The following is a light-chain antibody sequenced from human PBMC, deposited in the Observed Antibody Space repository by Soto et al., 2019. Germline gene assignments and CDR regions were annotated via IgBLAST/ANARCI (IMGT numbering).Light chain of an antibody. J-gene: IGKJ1*01. CDR2: GIS. Sequence: DIQMTQSPSTLSASVGDRVTITCRASQSISDWLAWYQQKPGKAPKLLIYGISNLEIGVPSRFSGSGSGTEFTLTISGLQPDDFATYYCQQYNSYSFGQGTKVDIK. CDR1: QSISDW. CDR3: QQYNSYS. V-gene: IGKV1-5*01.